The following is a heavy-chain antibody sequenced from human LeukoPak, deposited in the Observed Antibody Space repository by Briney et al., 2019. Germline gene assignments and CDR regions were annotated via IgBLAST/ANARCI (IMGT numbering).Heavy chain of an antibody. CDR2: IYTSGST. CDR1: GGSISSGSYY. D-gene: IGHD6-6*01. V-gene: IGHV4-61*02. J-gene: IGHJ1*01. Sequence: PSETLSLTCTVSGGSISSGSYYWSWIRQPAGKGLEWIGRIYTSGSTNYNPSLKSRVTISVDTSKNQFSLKLSSVTAADTAVYYCARGGIAARREYFQHWGQGTLVTVSS. CDR3: ARGGIAARREYFQH.